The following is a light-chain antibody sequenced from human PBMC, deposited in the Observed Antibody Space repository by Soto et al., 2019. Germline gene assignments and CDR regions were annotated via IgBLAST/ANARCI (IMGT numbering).Light chain of an antibody. Sequence: DIQMTQSPSSLSASVGDRVTITCRASQSISSYLNWYQRKPGEGEAPKVLIYAASSLQSGVPSRFSGSGSGTDFTLTISSLQPEDFATYYCQQSYSNPHTFGQGTKLEIK. CDR2: AAS. V-gene: IGKV1-39*01. CDR1: QSISSY. J-gene: IGKJ2*01. CDR3: QQSYSNPHT.